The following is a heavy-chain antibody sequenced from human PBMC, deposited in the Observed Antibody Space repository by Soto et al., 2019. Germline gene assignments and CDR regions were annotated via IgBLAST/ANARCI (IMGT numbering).Heavy chain of an antibody. Sequence: QPGGSLRLACAASGFTFSTYAMRWVRQAPGKGLEWVSAISGSGDTTYYANSVKGRFTISRDNSKNTLYLQMNSLRAEDTAVYYCTKGRSRPTHYSGQGPLLTLSS. CDR2: ISGSGDTT. J-gene: IGHJ4*02. CDR3: TKGRSRPTHY. V-gene: IGHV3-23*01. CDR1: GFTFSTYA.